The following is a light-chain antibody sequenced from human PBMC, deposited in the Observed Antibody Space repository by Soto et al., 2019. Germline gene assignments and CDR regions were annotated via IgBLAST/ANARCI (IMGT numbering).Light chain of an antibody. J-gene: IGKJ4*01. CDR1: QSVLYRSNGRNY. CDR3: QQADSFPLT. CDR2: WAS. Sequence: DIVMTQSPDSLAVSLGERATIHCRSSQSVLYRSNGRNYLAWYQQKPGQPPEVLFYWASTRESGVPDRFSGGGSGTDFTLTISSLQAEDSATYYCQQADSFPLTFGGGTKVEI. V-gene: IGKV4-1*01.